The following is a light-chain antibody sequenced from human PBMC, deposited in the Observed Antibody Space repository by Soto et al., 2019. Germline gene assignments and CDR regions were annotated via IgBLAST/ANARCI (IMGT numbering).Light chain of an antibody. V-gene: IGKV1-39*01. CDR3: QQSYSTPDT. CDR1: QSISSY. J-gene: IGKJ4*01. CDR2: AAS. Sequence: DIEMTQSPYSLSASGGDRVTITCPASQSISSYLNWYQQKPGKAPKLLIYAASSLQSGVPSRFSGSGSGTDFTLTISSLQPEDFATYYCQQSYSTPDTFGGGTKVDI.